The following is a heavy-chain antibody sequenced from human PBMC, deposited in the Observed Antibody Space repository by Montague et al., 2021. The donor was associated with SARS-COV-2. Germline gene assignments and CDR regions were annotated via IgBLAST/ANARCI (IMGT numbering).Heavy chain of an antibody. CDR2: IYWDDDK. J-gene: IGHJ4*02. Sequence: PALVKPTQTLTLTCTFSGFSLSTSGMCVSWIRQPPGKALEWLALIYWDDDKYYSTSLKTRLTISKDTSKNQVVLTMTNMDPVDTATYYCARIRPVDDYVWGSYRYAPFDYWGQGTLVTVSS. V-gene: IGHV2-70*01. CDR3: ARIRPVDDYVWGSYRYAPFDY. D-gene: IGHD3-16*02. CDR1: GFSLSTSGMC.